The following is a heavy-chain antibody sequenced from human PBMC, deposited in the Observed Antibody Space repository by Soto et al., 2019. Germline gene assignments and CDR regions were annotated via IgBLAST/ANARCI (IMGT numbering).Heavy chain of an antibody. J-gene: IGHJ4*02. D-gene: IGHD3-22*01. CDR3: ARDPNYYDSSGYYYDY. V-gene: IGHV3-11*01. CDR1: GFTFSDYY. CDR2: ISSSGSTI. Sequence: GGSLRLSCAASGFTFSDYYMSWIRQAPGKGLEWVSYISSSGSTIYCADSVKGRFTISRDNAKNSLYLQMNSPRAEDTAVYYCARDPNYYDSSGYYYDYWGQGTLGTVSS.